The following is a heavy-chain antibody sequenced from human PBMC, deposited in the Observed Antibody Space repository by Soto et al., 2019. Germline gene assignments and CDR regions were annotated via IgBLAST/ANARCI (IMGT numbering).Heavy chain of an antibody. J-gene: IGHJ4*02. CDR1: GFTFSSYW. D-gene: IGHD3-3*01. CDR2: IKQDGSEK. V-gene: IGHV3-7*01. Sequence: GGSLRLSCAASGFTFSSYWMSWVRQAPGKGLEWVTNIKQDGSEKYYVDSVKGRFTISRDNAKNSLYLQMNSLRAEDTAVYYCAREGTYYDFWSGYYVSSPTPTHFDYWGQGTLVTVSS. CDR3: AREGTYYDFWSGYYVSSPTPTHFDY.